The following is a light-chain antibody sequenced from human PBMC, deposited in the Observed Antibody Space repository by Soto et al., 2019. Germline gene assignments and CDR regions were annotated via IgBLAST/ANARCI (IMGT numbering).Light chain of an antibody. CDR2: DAS. V-gene: IGKV1-39*01. J-gene: IGKJ1*01. Sequence: DIQMTQSPSTLSASVGDRVTITCRASQGISRWLAWYQQKPGKAPNLLIYDASSLESGVPSRFSGSGSGTDFTLTISSLQPEDFATYYCQQSYSTPQTFGQGTKVDI. CDR3: QQSYSTPQT. CDR1: QGISRW.